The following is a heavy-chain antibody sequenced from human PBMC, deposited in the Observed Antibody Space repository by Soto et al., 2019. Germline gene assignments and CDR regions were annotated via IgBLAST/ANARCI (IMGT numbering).Heavy chain of an antibody. CDR1: GFTFSDYY. CDR3: ARFTDDSSGSQGLFDY. J-gene: IGHJ4*02. CDR2: ISSSGSTI. D-gene: IGHD3-22*01. Sequence: GGSLRLSCAASGFTFSDYYMSWIRQAPGKGLEWVSYISSSGSTIYYADSVKGRFTISRDNAKNSLYLQMNSLRAEDTAVYYCARFTDDSSGSQGLFDYWGQGTLVTVSS. V-gene: IGHV3-11*01.